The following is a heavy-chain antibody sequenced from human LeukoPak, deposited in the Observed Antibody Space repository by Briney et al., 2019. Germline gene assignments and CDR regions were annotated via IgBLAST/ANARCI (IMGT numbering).Heavy chain of an antibody. J-gene: IGHJ4*02. CDR3: ARDFMATITDY. CDR2: IYSGGST. Sequence: GGSLRLSCAASGFTVSDNYMSWVRQAPRKGLEWVSVIYSGGSTYYADSVKGRFTISRDNSKKKLYLQMNSLRAEDTAVYYCARDFMATITDYWGQGTLVTVSS. CDR1: GFTVSDNY. D-gene: IGHD5-24*01. V-gene: IGHV3-66*01.